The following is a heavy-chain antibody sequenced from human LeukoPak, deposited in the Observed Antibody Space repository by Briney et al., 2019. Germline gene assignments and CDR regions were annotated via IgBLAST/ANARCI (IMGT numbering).Heavy chain of an antibody. J-gene: IGHJ1*01. V-gene: IGHV3-53*01. Sequence: GGSLRLSCAASGFTVSSNYMSWVRQAPGKGLEWVSVIYSGGSTYYADSVKGRFTISRDNSRNTLYLQMSSLRAEDTAVYYCTTPYDSQHWGQGTLVTVSS. CDR2: IYSGGST. CDR3: TTPYDSQH. CDR1: GFTVSSNY. D-gene: IGHD1-14*01.